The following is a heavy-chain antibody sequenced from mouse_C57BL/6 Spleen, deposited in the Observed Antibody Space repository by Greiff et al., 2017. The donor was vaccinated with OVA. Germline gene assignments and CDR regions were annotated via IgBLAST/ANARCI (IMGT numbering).Heavy chain of an antibody. CDR2: IDPSDSYT. Sequence: VKLQQPGAELVKPGASVKLSCKASGYTFTSYWMQWVKQRPGQGLEWIGEIDPSDSYTNYNQKFKGKATLTVDTSSSTAYMQLSSLTSEDSAVYYCASYYYGSSGYFDVWGTGTTVTVSS. J-gene: IGHJ1*03. V-gene: IGHV1-50*01. CDR3: ASYYYGSSGYFDV. CDR1: GYTFTSYW. D-gene: IGHD1-1*01.